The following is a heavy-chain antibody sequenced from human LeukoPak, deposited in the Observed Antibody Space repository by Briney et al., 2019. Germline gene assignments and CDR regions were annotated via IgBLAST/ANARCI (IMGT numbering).Heavy chain of an antibody. J-gene: IGHJ2*01. D-gene: IGHD5-18*01. V-gene: IGHV4-4*02. CDR2: IYHSGST. CDR3: ATRIQLWFYFDL. CDR1: GGSISSSNW. Sequence: SETLSLTCAVSGGSISSSNWWSWVRQPPGKGLEWIGEIYHSGSTNYNPSLKSRVTISVDKSENQFSLKLSSVTAADTAVYYCATRIQLWFYFDLWGRGTLVTVSS.